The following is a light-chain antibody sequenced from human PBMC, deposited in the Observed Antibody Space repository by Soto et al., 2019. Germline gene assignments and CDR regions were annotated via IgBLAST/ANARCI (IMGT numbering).Light chain of an antibody. J-gene: IGKJ4*01. CDR2: GAS. V-gene: IGKV3-15*01. CDR1: QSVSSN. Sequence: EIVMTQSPGTLSVSPGERATLSCRASQSVSSNLAWYQQKPGQAPRLLIYGASTRATGFPARFSGSGSGTEFTLTISSLQSEDFAVYYCQQYINWPLTFGGGTKVEIK. CDR3: QQYINWPLT.